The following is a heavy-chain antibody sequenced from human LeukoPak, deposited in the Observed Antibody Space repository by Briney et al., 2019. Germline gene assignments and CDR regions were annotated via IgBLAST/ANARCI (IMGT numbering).Heavy chain of an antibody. Sequence: PSETLSLTCTVSGGSISSGDYYWSWIRQPPGKGLEWIGYIYYSGSTYYNPSLKSRVTISVDTSKNQFSLKLSSVTAADTAVYYCARVPAEYYYYYMDVWGKGPRSPSP. CDR1: GGSISSGDYY. CDR3: ARVPAEYYYYYMDV. CDR2: IYYSGST. V-gene: IGHV4-30-4*08. D-gene: IGHD2-2*01. J-gene: IGHJ6*03.